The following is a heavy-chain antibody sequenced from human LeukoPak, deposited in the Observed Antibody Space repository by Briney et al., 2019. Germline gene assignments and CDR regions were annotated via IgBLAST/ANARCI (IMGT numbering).Heavy chain of an antibody. Sequence: PSETLSLTCTVSGYSISSGCYWGWIRQPPGKGLEWIGEINHSGSTNYNPSLKSRVTISVDTSKNQFSLKLSSVTAADTAVYYCARLSYSGPDYWGQGTLVTVSS. CDR2: INHSGST. CDR1: GYSISSGCY. D-gene: IGHD1-26*01. J-gene: IGHJ4*02. V-gene: IGHV4-38-2*02. CDR3: ARLSYSGPDY.